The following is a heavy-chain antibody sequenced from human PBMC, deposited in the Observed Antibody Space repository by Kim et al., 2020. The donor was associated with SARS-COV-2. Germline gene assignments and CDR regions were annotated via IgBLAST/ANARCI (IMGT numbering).Heavy chain of an antibody. CDR1: GFTFSSYS. J-gene: IGHJ4*02. V-gene: IGHV3-21*01. D-gene: IGHD5-12*01. CDR3: AGVFPWADSGYDYSILGYFDY. CDR2: ISSSSSYI. Sequence: GGSLRLSCAASGFTFSSYSMNWVRQAPGKGLEWVSSISSSSSYIYYADSVKGRFTSSRDNAKNSLYLQMNSQRAEDTAVYYCAGVFPWADSGYDYSILGYFDYWGQGALVTVCS.